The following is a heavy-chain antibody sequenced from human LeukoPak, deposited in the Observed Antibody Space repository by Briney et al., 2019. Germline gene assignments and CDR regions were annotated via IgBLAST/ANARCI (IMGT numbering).Heavy chain of an antibody. CDR2: INPNSGGK. Sequence: GASVKVSCKASGYTFTGYYMHWVRQAPGQGLEWMGWINPNSGGKNYAQKFQGRVIMTRDTSISTAYMELSRLRSDDTAVYYCARRYYESSGYYVDAFDIWGQGTMVTVSS. D-gene: IGHD3-22*01. V-gene: IGHV1-2*02. CDR3: ARRYYESSGYYVDAFDI. CDR1: GYTFTGYY. J-gene: IGHJ3*02.